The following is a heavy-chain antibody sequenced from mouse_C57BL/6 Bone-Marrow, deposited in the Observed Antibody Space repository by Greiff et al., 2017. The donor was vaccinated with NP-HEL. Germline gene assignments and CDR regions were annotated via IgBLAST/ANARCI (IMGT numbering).Heavy chain of an antibody. CDR3: AREVYYGVYFDY. CDR1: GFTFSDYY. V-gene: IGHV5-16*01. D-gene: IGHD1-1*01. Sequence: EVQLVESEGGLVQPGSSMKLSCTASGFTFSDYYMAWVRQVPEKGLEWVANINYDGSSTYYLDSLKSRFIISRDNAKNILYLQMSSLKSEDTATYYCAREVYYGVYFDYWGQGTTLTVSS. CDR2: INYDGSST. J-gene: IGHJ2*01.